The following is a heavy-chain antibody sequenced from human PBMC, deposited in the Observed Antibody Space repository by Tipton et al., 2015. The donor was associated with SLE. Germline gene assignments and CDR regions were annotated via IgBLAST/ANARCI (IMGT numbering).Heavy chain of an antibody. Sequence: TLSLTCSVSGASISSDSNYWNWIRQHPGKGLEWIGYLYVRETTYYNPSLKSRVSISLDTSKNHFSLTLNSVTAADMAVYYCARRSPSMIQGPDVLGYFDTWGQGTLVTVSS. V-gene: IGHV4-31*03. D-gene: IGHD3-16*01. CDR1: GASISSDSNY. J-gene: IGHJ4*02. CDR2: LYVRETT. CDR3: ARRSPSMIQGPDVLGYFDT.